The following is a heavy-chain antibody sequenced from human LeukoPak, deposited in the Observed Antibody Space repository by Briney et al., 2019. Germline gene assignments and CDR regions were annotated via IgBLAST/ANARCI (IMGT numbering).Heavy chain of an antibody. V-gene: IGHV3-66*01. Sequence: PGGSLRLSCAASGFTVSSYYMSWVRQAPGKGLEWVSSIYSGGSTYYEDSVKGRFTISRDKSKNTLYLQMNSLRAEDTAVYYCARGPRLLWFGELNGQRDYWGQGTLVTVSS. CDR2: IYSGGST. D-gene: IGHD3-10*01. CDR1: GFTVSSYY. J-gene: IGHJ4*02. CDR3: ARGPRLLWFGELNGQRDY.